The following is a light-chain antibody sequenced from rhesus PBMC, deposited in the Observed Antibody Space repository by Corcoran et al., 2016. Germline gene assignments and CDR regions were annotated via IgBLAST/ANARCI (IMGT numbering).Light chain of an antibody. Sequence: DVQMTQSPSSLSASVGDRVTSTCRASQDSGNWLAWYLQKLGHAPRLLIYKAYPLQSGVPSRFSGSGSGTEFTLAIINLQPDDFATYCCQQHHTTPRPFCQGTKVEIK. V-gene: IGKV1-21*01. CDR2: KAY. CDR1: QDSGNW. J-gene: IGKJ1*01. CDR3: QQHHTTPRP.